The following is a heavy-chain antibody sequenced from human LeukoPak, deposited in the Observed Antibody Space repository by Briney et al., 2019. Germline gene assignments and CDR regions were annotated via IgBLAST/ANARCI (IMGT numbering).Heavy chain of an antibody. CDR1: GFTFSSYG. V-gene: IGHV3-23*01. J-gene: IGHJ6*02. D-gene: IGHD3-10*01. CDR2: ISGSGGST. CDR3: AKDIGDLPVYGMDV. Sequence: GGSLRLSCAASGFTFSSYGMSWVRQAPGKGLEWVSAISGSGGSTYYADSVKGRFTISRDNSKNTLYLQMNSLRAEDTALYYCAKDIGDLPVYGMDVWGQGTAVTVSS.